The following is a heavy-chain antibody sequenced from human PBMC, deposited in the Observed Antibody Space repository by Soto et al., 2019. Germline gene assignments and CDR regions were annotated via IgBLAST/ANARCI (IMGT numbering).Heavy chain of an antibody. J-gene: IGHJ4*02. CDR3: ARITFGALAVAGSDY. Sequence: QVQLVQSGAEVKKPGSSVKVACKASGGTFSSYAISWVRQAPGQGLEWMGGIIPIFGTANYAQKFQGRVTITADESTSTAYMELSSLRSEDTAVYYCARITFGALAVAGSDYWGQGTLVTVSS. CDR1: GGTFSSYA. D-gene: IGHD6-19*01. V-gene: IGHV1-69*01. CDR2: IIPIFGTA.